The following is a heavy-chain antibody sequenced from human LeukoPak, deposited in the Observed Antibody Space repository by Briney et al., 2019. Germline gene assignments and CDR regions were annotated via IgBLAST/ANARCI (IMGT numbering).Heavy chain of an antibody. D-gene: IGHD2-2*01. J-gene: IGHJ3*02. CDR2: ISGSASNT. CDR3: AKRMPLSAFGI. CDR1: GFTFTSYA. Sequence: GGSLRLSCAASGFTFTSYAMSWVRQAPGKGLGWVSIISGSASNTYYADSVKGRFTISRDNSKNTLYLQMNSLRAEDTAVYYCAKRMPLSAFGIWGQGTMVTVSS. V-gene: IGHV3-23*01.